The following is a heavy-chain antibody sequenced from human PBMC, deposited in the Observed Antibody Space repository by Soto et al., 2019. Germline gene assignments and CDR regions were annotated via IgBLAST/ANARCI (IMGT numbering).Heavy chain of an antibody. J-gene: IGHJ5*01. D-gene: IGHD1-26*01. CDR3: ATPTPPRQAALPIKNSDS. CDR2: FVSEVGEA. V-gene: IGHV1-24*01. CDR1: GHRVTECS. Sequence: ASVRVSCKISGHRVTECSIRWVRQPPCKGRGWMGGFVSEVGEAIYAQKWHGRVTVTEDTVTDTAYMELSVLKFDDTAVYYCATPTPPRQAALPIKNSDSW.